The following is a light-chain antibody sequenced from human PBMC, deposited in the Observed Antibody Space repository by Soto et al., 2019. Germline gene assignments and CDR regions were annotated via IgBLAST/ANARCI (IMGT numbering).Light chain of an antibody. J-gene: IGKJ4*01. CDR2: TTS. Sequence: EIVLTQSPATLSLSPGDRATLSCRASQSISRHLAWYQQKPGQPPRLLIYTTSNRATGIPARFSGSGSGTDFTLTIGSLEPEDFAVYYCQQRSNWPLTFGGGTKVEIK. CDR1: QSISRH. V-gene: IGKV3-11*01. CDR3: QQRSNWPLT.